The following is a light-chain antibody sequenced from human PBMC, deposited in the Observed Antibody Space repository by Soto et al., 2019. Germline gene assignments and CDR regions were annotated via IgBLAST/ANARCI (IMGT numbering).Light chain of an antibody. CDR2: EAS. Sequence: DIQMTQSPSTLSASVGDRVTITCRASQSISGSLAWYQQKPGKAPKLLIYEASNLKSGVPSWFSGSGSGTVSLLTISSLQPDDSASYYCQQYNGYWTFGQGTRVEIK. CDR1: QSISGS. J-gene: IGKJ1*01. V-gene: IGKV1-5*03. CDR3: QQYNGYWT.